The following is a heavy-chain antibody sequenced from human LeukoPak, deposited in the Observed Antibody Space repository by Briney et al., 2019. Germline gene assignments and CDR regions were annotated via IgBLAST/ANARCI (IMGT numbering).Heavy chain of an antibody. CDR1: GGSFSGYY. CDR3: ASDLYSYGALDY. J-gene: IGHJ4*02. Sequence: SETLSLTCAVYGGSFSGYYWSWIRQPPGKGLEWIGEINHNGSTNYNPSLKSRVTISVDKSKNQFSLKLSSVTAADTAVYYCASDLYSYGALDYWGQGTLVTVSS. CDR2: INHNGST. D-gene: IGHD5-18*01. V-gene: IGHV4-34*01.